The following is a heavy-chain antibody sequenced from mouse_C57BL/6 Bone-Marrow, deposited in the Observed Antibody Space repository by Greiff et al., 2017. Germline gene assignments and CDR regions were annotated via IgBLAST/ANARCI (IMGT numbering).Heavy chain of an antibody. V-gene: IGHV1-74*01. Sequence: QVQLQQSGAELVKPGASVKVSCKASGYTFTSSWMHWVKPRPGQGLEWIGRIHPSDSDTNYNHKFKGKAPLTADKSSSTAYMQLSSLTSDDAAVYYCAIGADGDSGDYWGQGTSVTVSS. CDR3: AIGADGDSGDY. J-gene: IGHJ4*01. CDR2: IHPSDSDT. D-gene: IGHD2-13*01. CDR1: GYTFTSSW.